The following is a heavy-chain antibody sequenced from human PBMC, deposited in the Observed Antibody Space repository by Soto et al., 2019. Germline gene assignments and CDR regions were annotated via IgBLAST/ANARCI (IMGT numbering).Heavy chain of an antibody. V-gene: IGHV3-30*18. D-gene: IGHD3-10*01. J-gene: IGHJ4*02. CDR2: ISYDGSNK. CDR3: AKDISKNYYGSGSYYKGVGFDY. CDR1: EFTFSSYG. Sequence: GGSLRLSCAASEFTFSSYGMHWVRQAPGKGLEWVAVISYDGSNKYYADSVKGRFTISRDNSKNTLYLQMNSLRAEDTAVYYCAKDISKNYYGSGSYYKGVGFDYWGQGTLVTVSS.